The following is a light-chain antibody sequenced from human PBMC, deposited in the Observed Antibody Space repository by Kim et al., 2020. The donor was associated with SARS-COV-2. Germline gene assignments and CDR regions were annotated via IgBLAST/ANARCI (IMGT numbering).Light chain of an antibody. CDR2: DAS. CDR1: QRVSSY. CDR3: QQRSNWPT. V-gene: IGKV3-11*01. J-gene: IGKJ2*01. Sequence: LSVSPGERATLSCRASQRVSSYLAWYQQKPGQAPRLLIYDASNRATGIPARFSGSGSGTDFTLTISSLEPEDFAVYYCQQRSNWPTFGQGTKLEI.